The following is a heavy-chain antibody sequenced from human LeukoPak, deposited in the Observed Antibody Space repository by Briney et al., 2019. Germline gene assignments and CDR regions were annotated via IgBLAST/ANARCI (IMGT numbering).Heavy chain of an antibody. Sequence: SETLSLTCTVSGGSISSYYWSWIRQPPGKGLEWIGYIYYSGSTSYNPSLKSRVTISVDTSKNQFSLKLSSVTAADTAVYYCASSDYDSSGYDYWGQGTLVTVSS. CDR2: IYYSGST. CDR3: ASSDYDSSGYDY. V-gene: IGHV4-59*01. D-gene: IGHD3-22*01. J-gene: IGHJ4*02. CDR1: GGSISSYY.